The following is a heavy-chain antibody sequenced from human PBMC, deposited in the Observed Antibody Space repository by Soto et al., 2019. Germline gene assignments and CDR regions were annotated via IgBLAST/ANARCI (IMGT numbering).Heavy chain of an antibody. J-gene: IGHJ4*02. D-gene: IGHD1-1*01. CDR2: ISYDGSNK. Sequence: QVQLVESGGGVVQXGRSLRLSCAASGFTFSSYAMHWVRQAPGKGLEWVAVISYDGSNKYYADSVKGRFTISRDNSKNTRDLQMNSLRAEDTAVYYCARDHWNETPVLEYWGQGTLVTVSS. CDR3: ARDHWNETPVLEY. CDR1: GFTFSSYA. V-gene: IGHV3-30-3*01.